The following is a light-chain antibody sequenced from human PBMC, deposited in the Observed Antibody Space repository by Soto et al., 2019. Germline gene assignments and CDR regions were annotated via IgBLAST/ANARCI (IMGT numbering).Light chain of an antibody. Sequence: EIVMTRSPAPLSVSPGERAPLSCAASQSVGSNLAWYQQKPGQAPRLLIYGASTRATGIPARFSGSGSGTEFTLTISSLQSEDFAVYYCQQYNNWPPITFGQGTRLEI. CDR1: QSVGSN. CDR2: GAS. J-gene: IGKJ5*01. V-gene: IGKV3-15*01. CDR3: QQYNNWPPIT.